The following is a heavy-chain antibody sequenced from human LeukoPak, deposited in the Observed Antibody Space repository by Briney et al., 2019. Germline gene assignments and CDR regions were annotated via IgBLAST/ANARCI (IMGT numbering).Heavy chain of an antibody. J-gene: IGHJ3*02. CDR2: ISSSSSYI. CDR1: GFTFSSYE. D-gene: IGHD6-13*01. V-gene: IGHV3-21*04. CDR3: ARDPIAAAGYRAQTDAFDI. Sequence: GGSLRLSCAASGFTFSSYEMNWVRQAPGKGLEWVSSISSSSSYIYYADSVKGRFTISRDNAKNSLYLQMNSLRAEDTALYYCARDPIAAAGYRAQTDAFDIWGQGTMVTVSS.